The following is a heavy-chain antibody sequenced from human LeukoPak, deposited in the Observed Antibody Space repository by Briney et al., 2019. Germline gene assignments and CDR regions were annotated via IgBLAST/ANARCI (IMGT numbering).Heavy chain of an antibody. CDR3: PRVRAWNYVHLHY. CDR1: GGSFSGYY. J-gene: IGHJ4*02. V-gene: IGHV4-34*01. Sequence: KPSETLSLTCAVYGGSFSGYYWSWIRQPPGKGLEWIGEINHSGSTNYNPSLKSRVTISVDTSKNQFSLKLSSVPAVDSPVYDCPRVRAWNYVHLHYRRQATLVTLSS. D-gene: IGHD1-7*01. CDR2: INHSGST.